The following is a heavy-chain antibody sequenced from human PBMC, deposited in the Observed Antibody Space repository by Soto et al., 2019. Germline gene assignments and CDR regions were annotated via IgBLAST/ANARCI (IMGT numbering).Heavy chain of an antibody. J-gene: IGHJ4*02. CDR3: ATQTYYYDSSGYTFEY. CDR1: GYSFTSYW. D-gene: IGHD3-22*01. V-gene: IGHV5-51*01. CDR2: IYPGDSDT. Sequence: GESLKISCKGSGYSFTSYWIGWVRQMPGKGLEWMGIIYPGDSDTRYSPSFQGQVTISADKSISTAYLQWSSLKASDTAMYYCATQTYYYDSSGYTFEYWGQGTLVTVSS.